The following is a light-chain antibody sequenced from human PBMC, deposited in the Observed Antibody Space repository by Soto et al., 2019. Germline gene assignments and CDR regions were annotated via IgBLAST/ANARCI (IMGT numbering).Light chain of an antibody. J-gene: IGKJ5*01. V-gene: IGKV3-20*01. CDR1: QSVSSSY. Sequence: EIVLTQSTGNLSLSPLERATLSCRASQSVSSSYLAWYQQKPGQAPRLLIYGASSRATGIPDRFSGSGSGTDFTLTISRLEPEDFAVYYCQQYGSSLITFGQGTRLEIK. CDR2: GAS. CDR3: QQYGSSLIT.